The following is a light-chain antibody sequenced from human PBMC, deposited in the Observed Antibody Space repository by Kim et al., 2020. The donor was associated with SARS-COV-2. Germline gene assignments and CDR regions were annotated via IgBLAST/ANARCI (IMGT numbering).Light chain of an antibody. CDR1: QSISSW. Sequence: DIQMTQSPSTLSASVGDRVTITCRASQSISSWLAWYQQKPGKAPKLLIYKASSLESGVPSRFSGSASGTEFTLTISSLQPDDFATYYCQQYNYYPWTFGQGTKVDIK. V-gene: IGKV1-5*03. CDR3: QQYNYYPWT. J-gene: IGKJ1*01. CDR2: KAS.